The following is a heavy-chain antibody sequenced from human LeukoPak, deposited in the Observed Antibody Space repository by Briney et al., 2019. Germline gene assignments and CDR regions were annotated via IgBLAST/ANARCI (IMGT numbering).Heavy chain of an antibody. D-gene: IGHD6-13*01. Sequence: SETLSLTCTVSGGSISSYYWSWIRQPPGKGLEWIGYIYYSGSTNYNPSLKSRVTISVDTSKNQFSLKLSSVTAADTAVYYCARGAQLYSSSWYPAHFDYWGQGTLVTVSS. CDR1: GGSISSYY. V-gene: IGHV4-59*01. J-gene: IGHJ4*02. CDR3: ARGAQLYSSSWYPAHFDY. CDR2: IYYSGST.